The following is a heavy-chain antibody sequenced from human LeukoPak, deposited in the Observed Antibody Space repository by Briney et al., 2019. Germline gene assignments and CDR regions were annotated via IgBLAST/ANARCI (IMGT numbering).Heavy chain of an antibody. CDR3: ARQAGEAYFDY. CDR1: GYSLTGFY. CDR2: IIPNSGGT. V-gene: IGHV1-2*02. D-gene: IGHD3-10*01. J-gene: IGHJ4*02. Sequence: ASVKVSCKASGYSLTGFYMHWVRQAPGQGLEWMGWIIPNSGGTNYAQKFQGRVTMTRDTSISTAYMELSRLRSDDTAVYYCARQAGEAYFDYRGQGTLVTVSS.